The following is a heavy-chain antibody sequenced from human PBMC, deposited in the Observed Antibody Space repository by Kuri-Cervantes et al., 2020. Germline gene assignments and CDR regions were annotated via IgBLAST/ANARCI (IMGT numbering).Heavy chain of an antibody. CDR2: IYSSGST. V-gene: IGHV4-59*01. CDR1: GGSINNYY. J-gene: IGHJ4*02. Sequence: SETLSLTCTVSGGSINNYYWSWIRQPPGKGLEWIGYIYSSGSTNYNPSLKSRVTISVDTSKNQFSLKLNSVTAADTAVYYCARVQYSYGYPFDYWGQGTLVTVSS. D-gene: IGHD5-18*01. CDR3: ARVQYSYGYPFDY.